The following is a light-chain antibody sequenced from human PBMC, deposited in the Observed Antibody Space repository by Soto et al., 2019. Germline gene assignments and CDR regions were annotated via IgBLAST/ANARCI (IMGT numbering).Light chain of an antibody. J-gene: IGKJ5*01. CDR1: QSVSSSY. Sequence: EIVLTQSPGTLSLSPGERATLSCRASQSVSSSYLAWYQQKPGQAPRLLIYGASSRATGIPDRLSGSGSGTDFTLTISRLEPGDFAVYYCQQFDTSPPSTFGQGTRLEIK. CDR3: QQFDTSPPST. CDR2: GAS. V-gene: IGKV3-20*01.